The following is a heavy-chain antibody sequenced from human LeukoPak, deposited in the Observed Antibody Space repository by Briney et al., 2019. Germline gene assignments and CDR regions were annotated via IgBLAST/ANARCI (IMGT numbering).Heavy chain of an antibody. D-gene: IGHD5-18*01. V-gene: IGHV3-53*04. Sequence: GGSLRLSCAVSGFTVSTDHMSWVRQAPGKGLEWVSVIYSGGSTYYADPVKGRFTISRHNSKNTLYLQMNSLRAEDTAVYYCAREAAMDAFDYWGQGTLVTVSS. J-gene: IGHJ4*02. CDR1: GFTVSTDH. CDR2: IYSGGST. CDR3: AREAAMDAFDY.